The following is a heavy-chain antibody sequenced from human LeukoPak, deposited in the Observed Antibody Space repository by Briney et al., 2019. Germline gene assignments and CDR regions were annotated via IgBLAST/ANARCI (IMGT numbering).Heavy chain of an antibody. CDR3: ARHGKLSASRNWFDP. CDR2: INPDDFDT. CDR1: GYSFTSYW. D-gene: IGHD1-26*01. J-gene: IGHJ5*02. V-gene: IGHV5-51*01. Sequence: GESLKISCKASGYSFTSYWIGWVRQMPGKGLEWMGIINPDDFDTRYSPSFQGQVTISADKSISTAYLQWSSLKASDTAIYYCARHGKLSASRNWFDPWGQGTLVTVSS.